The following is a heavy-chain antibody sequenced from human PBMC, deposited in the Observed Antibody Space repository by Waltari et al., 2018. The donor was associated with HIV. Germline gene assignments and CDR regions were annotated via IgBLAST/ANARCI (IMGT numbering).Heavy chain of an antibody. CDR3: TRTVSSYKYYFDY. CDR1: GFTFSSYS. Sequence: VHLLESGGGLVQPGGSLRLSCAASGFTFSSYSVNWVRQAPGKGIEVISYISYTSRHIYCVDSVQVRFTISRDNSKNSLYLQMDSLRADDTAVYYCTRTVSSYKYYFDYWGQGTLVTVSS. D-gene: IGHD6-13*01. J-gene: IGHJ4*02. V-gene: IGHV3-48*04. CDR2: ISYTSRHI.